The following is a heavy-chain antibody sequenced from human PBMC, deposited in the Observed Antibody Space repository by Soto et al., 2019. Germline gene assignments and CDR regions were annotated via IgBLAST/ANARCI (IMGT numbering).Heavy chain of an antibody. J-gene: IGHJ5*02. CDR3: AGELPMGPYSNGFDP. D-gene: IGHD4-4*01. CDR2: IYYSGST. CDR1: GGSISSGGYY. V-gene: IGHV4-31*03. Sequence: SETLSLTCTVSGGSISSGGYYWSWIRQHPGKGLEWIGYIYYSGSTYYNPSLKSRVTISVDTSKNQFSLKLSSVTAADTAVYYCAGELPMGPYSNGFDPWGQGTLVTVSS.